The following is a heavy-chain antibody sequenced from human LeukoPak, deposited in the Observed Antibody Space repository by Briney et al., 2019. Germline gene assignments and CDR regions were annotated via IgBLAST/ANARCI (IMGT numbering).Heavy chain of an antibody. CDR2: ISYSGSS. Sequence: PSETLSLTCTVSGDSISSSSYYWGWIRQPPGKGLEWIGSISYSGSSYYTPSLKSRVTISVDTSKNQFSLKLSSVTAADTAVYYCARYPEHGTPPWGQGTLVTVSS. D-gene: IGHD2-15*01. CDR1: GDSISSSSYY. V-gene: IGHV4-39*01. CDR3: ARYPEHGTPP. J-gene: IGHJ5*02.